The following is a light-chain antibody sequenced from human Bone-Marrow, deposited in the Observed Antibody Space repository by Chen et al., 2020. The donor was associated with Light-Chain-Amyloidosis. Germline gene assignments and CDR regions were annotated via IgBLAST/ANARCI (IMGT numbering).Light chain of an antibody. Sequence: QSALTQPASVSGSPGQSITISCTGSSSDVGIDNLVSWYQQHPGKAPKLMIFEVNKRPSGVSNRFSGSKSGNAASLTISWLLAEDEADYHCGSYAGSNTVVFGGGTKLTVL. V-gene: IGLV2-23*02. CDR2: EVN. CDR1: SSDVGIDNL. CDR3: GSYAGSNTVV. J-gene: IGLJ2*01.